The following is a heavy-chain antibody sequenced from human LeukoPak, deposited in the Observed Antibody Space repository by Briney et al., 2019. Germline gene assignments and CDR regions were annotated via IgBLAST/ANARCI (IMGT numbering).Heavy chain of an antibody. CDR2: INPNSGGT. D-gene: IGHD4-11*01. CDR1: GYTFTGYY. CDR3: ARGATVIWGLEVDAFDI. Sequence: GASVKVSCKASGYTFTGYYMHWVRQAPGQGLEWMGWINPNSGGTNYAQKFQGRVTMTRDTSISTAYMELSRLRSDDTAVYYCARGATVIWGLEVDAFDIWGQGTMVTVSS. J-gene: IGHJ3*02. V-gene: IGHV1-2*02.